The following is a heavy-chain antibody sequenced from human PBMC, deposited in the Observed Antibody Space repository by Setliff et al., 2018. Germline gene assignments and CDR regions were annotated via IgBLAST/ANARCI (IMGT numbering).Heavy chain of an antibody. CDR2: IYTSGST. CDR1: GGSISNYY. D-gene: IGHD3-9*01. CDR3: ARSFSRREKFLLDY. V-gene: IGHV4-4*07. Sequence: SETLSLTCTVSGGSISNYYWSWIRQPAGKGLEWIGRIYTSGSTNYNPSLKSRVTISVDTSKNQFSLKLSSVTAADTAVYYCARSFSRREKFLLDYWGRGTLVTVSS. J-gene: IGHJ2*01.